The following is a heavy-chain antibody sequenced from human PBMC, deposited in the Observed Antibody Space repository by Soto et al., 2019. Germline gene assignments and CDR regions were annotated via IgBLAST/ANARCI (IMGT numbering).Heavy chain of an antibody. CDR1: GGSISRGDFS. V-gene: IGHV4-30-2*01. J-gene: IGHJ4*02. CDR2: IYRSGST. Sequence: QLQLQESGSGLVKPSQTLSLTCVVSGGSISRGDFSWTWIRQPPGKGLEWVGYIYRSGSTYYNPSLKSTVSISLDKSKNQFSLNLTSVTAADTAVYYCARGKTNYFFDLWGQGHLVTVSS. D-gene: IGHD3-10*01. CDR3: ARGKTNYFFDL.